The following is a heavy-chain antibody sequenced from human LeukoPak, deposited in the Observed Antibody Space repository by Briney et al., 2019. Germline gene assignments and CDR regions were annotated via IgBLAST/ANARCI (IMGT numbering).Heavy chain of an antibody. CDR3: AKDIYRGLDMATRPDY. D-gene: IGHD5-24*01. CDR2: ISGDAGST. CDR1: GFTFDDYA. Sequence: GWALRLSCAASGFTFDDYAMHWFRQAPGKGLEWVSLISGDAGSTYYADSVKGRFTISRDDSKNSLYLQMNSLRTEDTAFYYCAKDIYRGLDMATRPDYWGQGTLVTVSS. J-gene: IGHJ4*02. V-gene: IGHV3-43*02.